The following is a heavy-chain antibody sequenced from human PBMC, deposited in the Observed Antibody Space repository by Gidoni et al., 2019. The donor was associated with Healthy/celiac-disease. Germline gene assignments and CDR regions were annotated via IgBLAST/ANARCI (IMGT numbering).Heavy chain of an antibody. CDR1: GFTFDDYA. D-gene: IGHD5-12*01. J-gene: IGHJ4*02. CDR3: AKVGDGYNYYDY. V-gene: IGHV3-43D*03. Sequence: EVQLVEPGGVVVQPGGSLRLPCAASGFTFDDYAMRWVRQAPGKGLAWVSLISWDGGSTYYADSGKGRFTISRDNSKNSLYLQMNSLRAEDTALYYCAKVGDGYNYYDYWGQGTLVTVSS. CDR2: ISWDGGST.